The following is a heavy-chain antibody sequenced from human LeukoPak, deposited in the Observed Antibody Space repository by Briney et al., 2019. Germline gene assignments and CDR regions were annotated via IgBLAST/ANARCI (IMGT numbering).Heavy chain of an antibody. V-gene: IGHV4-39*01. CDR1: GGSISSSSYY. J-gene: IGHJ3*02. CDR2: IYYSGST. D-gene: IGHD3-22*01. Sequence: PSETLSLTCTVSGGSISSSSYYWGWIRQPPGKGLEWIGRIYYSGSTYYNPSLKSRVTISVDTSKNQFSLKLSSVTAADTAVYYCARLLLYYYDSSGYYHDAFDIWGLGTMVTVSS. CDR3: ARLLLYYYDSSGYYHDAFDI.